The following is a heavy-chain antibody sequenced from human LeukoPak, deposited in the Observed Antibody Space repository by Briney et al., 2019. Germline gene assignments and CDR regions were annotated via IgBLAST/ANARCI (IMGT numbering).Heavy chain of an antibody. D-gene: IGHD5-18*01. CDR1: GYTFTSYG. V-gene: IGHV1-18*01. CDR2: ISAYNGNT. Sequence: RASVKVSCKASGYTFTSYGISWVRQAPGQGLEWMGWISAYNGNTNYAQKLQGRVTMTTDTSTSTAYVELRSLRSDDTAVYYCARGGVGGYSYGPYYYYYYMDVWGKGTTVTVSS. CDR3: ARGGVGGYSYGPYYYYYYMDV. J-gene: IGHJ6*03.